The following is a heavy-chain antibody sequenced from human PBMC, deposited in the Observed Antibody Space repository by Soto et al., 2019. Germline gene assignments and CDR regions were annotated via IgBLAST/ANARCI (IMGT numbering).Heavy chain of an antibody. J-gene: IGHJ4*02. CDR1: GDSITSGVHY. V-gene: IGHV4-31*03. Sequence: SETLSLTCTVSGDSITSGVHYWSWIRQLPGKGLEWIGYIFYSGPTYYNPSLKSRVTISVDTSKNQFSLKLNSVTASDTVVYYFARVRVMLTFGGPSEEWGIASWGQGTLVTVSS. CDR3: ARVRVMLTFGGPSEEWGIAS. CDR2: IFYSGPT. D-gene: IGHD3-16*01.